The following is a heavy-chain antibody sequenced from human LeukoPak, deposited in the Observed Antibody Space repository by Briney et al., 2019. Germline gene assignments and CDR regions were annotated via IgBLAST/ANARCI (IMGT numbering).Heavy chain of an antibody. D-gene: IGHD3-22*01. CDR2: ITGSGGST. V-gene: IGHV3-23*01. J-gene: IGHJ4*02. CDR3: AKDPTTTNNYESSGDFDY. CDR1: GFTFNIYP. Sequence: GGSLRLSCAASGFTFNIYPMSWVRQAPGKGLEWVPAITGSGGSTYYADSVKGRFTISRDNSKKTLYLQMNGLRAEDTAVYYCAKDPTTTNNYESSGDFDYWGQGTLVTVSS.